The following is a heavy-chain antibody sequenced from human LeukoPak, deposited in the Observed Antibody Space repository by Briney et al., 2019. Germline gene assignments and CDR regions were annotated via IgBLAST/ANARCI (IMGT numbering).Heavy chain of an antibody. J-gene: IGHJ4*02. Sequence: PSETLSLTCTVSGGSISSYYWSWIRQPAGKGLEWIGRIYTSGSTNYNPSLKSRVTMSVDTSKNQFSLKLSSVTAADTAVYYCARERSSGWSLTPSYYFDYWGQGTLVTVSS. CDR1: GGSISSYY. CDR2: IYTSGST. D-gene: IGHD6-19*01. CDR3: ARERSSGWSLTPSYYFDY. V-gene: IGHV4-4*07.